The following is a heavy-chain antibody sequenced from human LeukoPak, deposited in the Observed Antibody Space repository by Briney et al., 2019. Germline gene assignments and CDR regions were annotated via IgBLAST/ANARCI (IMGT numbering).Heavy chain of an antibody. V-gene: IGHV1-8*03. Sequence: ASVKASCKASGYTLTSYDINWVRQATGQGLEWMGWMNPNSGNTGYAQKFQGRVTITRNTSISTAYMELSSLRSEDTAVYYCAMQTGYSSGWYDFDYWGQGTLVTVSS. J-gene: IGHJ4*02. CDR3: AMQTGYSSGWYDFDY. CDR1: GYTLTSYD. CDR2: MNPNSGNT. D-gene: IGHD6-19*01.